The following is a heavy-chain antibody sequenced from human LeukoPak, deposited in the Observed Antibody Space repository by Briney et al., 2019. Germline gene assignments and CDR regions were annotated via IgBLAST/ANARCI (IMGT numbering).Heavy chain of an antibody. Sequence: PGGSLRLSCAASGFIFSSYAMSWVRQAPGKGLEWVSAIGGGDGATYYADSVKGRFTISRDNSKNTLYLQMNSLRAEDTAVYYCAKDRWRRSSGGFDYWGQGTLVTVSS. V-gene: IGHV3-23*01. D-gene: IGHD6-6*01. CDR1: GFIFSSYA. J-gene: IGHJ4*02. CDR3: AKDRWRRSSGGFDY. CDR2: IGGGDGAT.